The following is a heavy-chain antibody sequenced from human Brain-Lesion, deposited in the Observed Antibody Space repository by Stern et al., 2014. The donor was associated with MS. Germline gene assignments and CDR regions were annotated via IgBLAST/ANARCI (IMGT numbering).Heavy chain of an antibody. D-gene: IGHD6-6*01. CDR1: GYRFTSNW. V-gene: IGHV5-51*01. CDR2: IWPCDSGT. J-gene: IGHJ4*02. Sequence: VQLVQSGAEVKKPGESLKISCKGSGYRFTSNWIGWVRQMPGKGLEWMGNIWPCDSGTRYSPSFQGQVTISADKSISTAYLQWSSLQASDTAMYYCARRGDSSSSGFDYWGQGTLVIVSS. CDR3: ARRGDSSSSGFDY.